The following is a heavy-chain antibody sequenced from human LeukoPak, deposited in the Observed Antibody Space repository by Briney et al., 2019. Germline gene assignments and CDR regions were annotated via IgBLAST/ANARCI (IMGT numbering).Heavy chain of an antibody. Sequence: GGSLRLSCAASGFTFSSYAMSWVRQAPGKGLEWVSAISGSGTSISDSGTYYADSVKGRFTISRDNSKNTLYLQMNSLRAEDTAVYYCARDPYSGYCSSTSCSNWFDPWGQGTLVTVSS. CDR3: ARDPYSGYCSSTSCSNWFDP. CDR1: GFTFSSYA. V-gene: IGHV3-23*01. J-gene: IGHJ5*02. CDR2: ISGSGTSISDSGT. D-gene: IGHD2-2*01.